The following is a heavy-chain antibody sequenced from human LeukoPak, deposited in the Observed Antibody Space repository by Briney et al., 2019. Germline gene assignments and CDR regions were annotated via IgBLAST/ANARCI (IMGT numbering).Heavy chain of an antibody. J-gene: IGHJ4*02. CDR3: ARIRITMIVVVTPPQSFDY. D-gene: IGHD3-22*01. CDR1: GYTFTSYG. Sequence: ASVKVSCKASGYTFTSYGISWVRQAPGQGLEWMGWISAYNGNTNYAQKLQGRITTTTDTSTSTAYMELRSLRSDDTAVYYCARIRITMIVVVTPPQSFDYWGQGTLVTVSS. V-gene: IGHV1-18*01. CDR2: ISAYNGNT.